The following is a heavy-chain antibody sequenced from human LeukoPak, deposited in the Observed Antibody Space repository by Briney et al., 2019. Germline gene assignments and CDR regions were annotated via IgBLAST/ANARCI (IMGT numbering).Heavy chain of an antibody. CDR3: ARGRIVVVPAAILVSYYYYYGMDV. V-gene: IGHV4-34*01. D-gene: IGHD2-2*02. CDR2: INHSGST. Sequence: SETLSLTCAVYGGSFSGYYWSWIRQPPGKGLEWIGEINHSGSTNYNPSLKSRVTISVDTSKNQFSLKLGSVTAADTAVYYCARGRIVVVPAAILVSYYYYYGMDVWGQGTTVTVSS. J-gene: IGHJ6*02. CDR1: GGSFSGYY.